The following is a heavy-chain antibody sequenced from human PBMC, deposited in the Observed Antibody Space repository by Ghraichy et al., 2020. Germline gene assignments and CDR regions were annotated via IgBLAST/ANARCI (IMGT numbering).Heavy chain of an antibody. J-gene: IGHJ6*02. Sequence: ASVKVSCKASGYTFTDHYLYWVRQAPGQGLEWMAWFNPNSRGSNSAQKFQGRVTMTRDTSINTAYMALSRLTVDDTAIYYCARGYAFCTAYSNMDLWGQGTSFT. CDR2: FNPNSRGS. CDR1: GYTFTDHY. V-gene: IGHV1-2*02. CDR3: ARGYAFCTAYSNMDL. D-gene: IGHD3/OR15-3a*01.